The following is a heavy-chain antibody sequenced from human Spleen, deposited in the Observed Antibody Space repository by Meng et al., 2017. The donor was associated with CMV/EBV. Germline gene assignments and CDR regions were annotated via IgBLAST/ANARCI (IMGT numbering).Heavy chain of an antibody. CDR2: ISWNSGSI. CDR1: GFTFDDYA. V-gene: IGHV3-9*01. J-gene: IGHJ4*02. D-gene: IGHD1-1*01. CDR3: ARISRGTGTIYLDY. Sequence: LSLTCAASGFTFDDYAMHWVRQAPGKGLEWVSGISWNSGSIGYADSVKGRFTISRDNAKNSLYLQMNSLRAEDTALYYCARISRGTGTIYLDYWGQGTPVTVSS.